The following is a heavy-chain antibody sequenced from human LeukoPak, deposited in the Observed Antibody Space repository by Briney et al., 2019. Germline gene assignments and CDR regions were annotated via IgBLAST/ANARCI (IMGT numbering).Heavy chain of an antibody. CDR3: AREAQQYYDSSGYL. V-gene: IGHV4-30-2*01. Sequence: PSETLSLTCAVSGCSISSGGYSWSWIRQPPGKGLEWIGCIYHSGSTYYNPSLKSRVTISVDRSKNQFSLKLSSVTAADTAVYYCAREAQQYYDSSGYLWGRGTLVTVSS. J-gene: IGHJ2*01. CDR1: GCSISSGGYS. D-gene: IGHD3-22*01. CDR2: IYHSGST.